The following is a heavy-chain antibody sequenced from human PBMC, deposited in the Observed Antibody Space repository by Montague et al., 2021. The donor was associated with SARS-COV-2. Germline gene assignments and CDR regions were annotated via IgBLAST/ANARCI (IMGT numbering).Heavy chain of an antibody. Sequence: SETLSLTCTVSGGSISSYYWSWIRQPPGKGLEWIGDIYYSGSTNYNPSXKSRVTISVDTSKNQFSLKLSSVTAADTAVYYCARGSGWMGNVFDIWGQGTMVTVSS. CDR1: GGSISSYY. CDR3: ARGSGWMGNVFDI. D-gene: IGHD6-19*01. CDR2: IYYSGST. J-gene: IGHJ3*02. V-gene: IGHV4-59*01.